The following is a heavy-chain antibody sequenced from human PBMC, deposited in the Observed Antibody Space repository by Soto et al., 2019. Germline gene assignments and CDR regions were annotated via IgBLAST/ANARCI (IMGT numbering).Heavy chain of an antibody. CDR1: GGSISSYY. CDR2: IYYSGST. CDR3: ARCLGYCPNVVDY. V-gene: IGHV4-59*01. D-gene: IGHD2-8*01. J-gene: IGHJ4*02. Sequence: SETLSLTCTVSGGSISSYYWSWIRQPPGKGLEWIGYIYYSGSTNYNPSLKSRVTISVDTSKNQFSLRLSSVTAADTAVYYCARCLGYCPNVVDYWGQGSLVIVSS.